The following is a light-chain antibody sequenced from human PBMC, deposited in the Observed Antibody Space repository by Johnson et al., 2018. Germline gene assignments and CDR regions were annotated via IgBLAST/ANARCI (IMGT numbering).Light chain of an antibody. CDR1: SSNIGNNY. CDR3: GTWDSSLSAGNG. Sequence: QSVLTQPPSVSAAPGQKVTISCSGSSSNIGNNYVSWYQQLPGTAPKLLIYENNKRPSGIPDRFSGSKSGTSATLGITGLQTGDDADYYCGTWDSSLSAGNGFGTGTKGTGL. CDR2: ENN. J-gene: IGLJ1*01. V-gene: IGLV1-51*02.